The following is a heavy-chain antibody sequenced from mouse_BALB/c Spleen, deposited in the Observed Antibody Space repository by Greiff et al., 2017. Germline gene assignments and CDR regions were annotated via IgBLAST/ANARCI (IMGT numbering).Heavy chain of an antibody. CDR3: ARGTTGAY. V-gene: IGHV1-80*01. J-gene: IGHJ3*01. Sequence: VKLMESGAELVRPGSSVKISCKASGYAFSSYWMNWVKQRPGQGLEWIGQIYPGDGDTNYNGKFKGKATLTADKSSSTAYMQLSSLTSEDSAVYFCARGTTGAYWGQGTLVTVSA. CDR2: IYPGDGDT. CDR1: GYAFSSYW. D-gene: IGHD2-14*01.